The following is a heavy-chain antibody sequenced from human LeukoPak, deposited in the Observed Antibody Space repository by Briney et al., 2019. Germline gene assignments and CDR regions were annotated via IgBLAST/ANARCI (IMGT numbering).Heavy chain of an antibody. Sequence: PSETLSLTCTVSGGSISSSSYYWGWIRQPPGKGLEWIGSIYYSGSTYYNPSLKSRVTISVDTSKNQFSLKLSSVTAADTAVYYCARLLDGSGPNPPAFVIWGQGTMVTVSS. V-gene: IGHV4-39*01. CDR3: ARLLDGSGPNPPAFVI. CDR2: IYYSGST. CDR1: GGSISSSSYY. J-gene: IGHJ3*02. D-gene: IGHD3-22*01.